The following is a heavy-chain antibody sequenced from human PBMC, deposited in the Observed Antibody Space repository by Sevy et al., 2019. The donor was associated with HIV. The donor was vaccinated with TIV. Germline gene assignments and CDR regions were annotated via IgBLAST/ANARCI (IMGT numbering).Heavy chain of an antibody. D-gene: IGHD2-2*01. J-gene: IGHJ4*02. CDR3: ERDMLGYCSSTSCYAEGYFDY. CDR2: IYYSGST. V-gene: IGHV4-59*01. Sequence: SETLSLTCTVSGGSISSYYWSWIRQPPGKGLEWIGYIYYSGSTNYNPSLKSRVTISVDTSKNQFSLKLSSVTAADTAVYYCERDMLGYCSSTSCYAEGYFDYWGQGTLVTVSS. CDR1: GGSISSYY.